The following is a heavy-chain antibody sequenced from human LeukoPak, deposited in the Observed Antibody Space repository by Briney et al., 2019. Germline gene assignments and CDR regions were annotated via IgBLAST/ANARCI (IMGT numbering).Heavy chain of an antibody. J-gene: IGHJ5*02. CDR3: ARHVRQYGDYANWFDP. D-gene: IGHD4-17*01. CDR2: IYYSGNT. CDR1: GDSISSYY. V-gene: IGHV4-59*08. Sequence: SETLSLTCTVSGDSISSYYWSWIRQPPGKGLGWIGYIYYSGNTNYNPSLKSRVTISVDTSKNQFSLKLRSVTATDTAVYYCARHVRQYGDYANWFDPWGQGTLVTVSS.